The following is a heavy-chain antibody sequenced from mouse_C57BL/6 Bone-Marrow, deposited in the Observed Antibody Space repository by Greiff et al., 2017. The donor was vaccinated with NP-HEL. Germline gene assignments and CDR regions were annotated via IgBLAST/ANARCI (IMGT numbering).Heavy chain of an antibody. J-gene: IGHJ2*01. V-gene: IGHV2-2*01. Sequence: VQVVESGPGLVQPSQSLSITCTVSGFSLTSYGVHWVRQSPGKGLEWLGGIWSGGSTDYNAAFIPRLSISKDNSKSQVFFKMNSLQADDTAIYYCARYDYDRDYWGQGTTLTVSS. D-gene: IGHD2-4*01. CDR2: IWSGGST. CDR1: GFSLTSYG. CDR3: ARYDYDRDY.